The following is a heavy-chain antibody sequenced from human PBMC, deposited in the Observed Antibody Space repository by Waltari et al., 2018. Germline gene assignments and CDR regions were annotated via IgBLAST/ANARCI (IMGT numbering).Heavy chain of an antibody. CDR3: AKAALDYYGSGAYFDH. CDR2: ISISGT. J-gene: IGHJ4*02. Sequence: EVQLLQSGGGLVQPGGSLRLSCAASGFTFSTYAMAWVRQTPGKGLEWVSGISISGTYYADSVKGRLTLSRDNSKDTLDLQMNSLRADDTAVYYCAKAALDYYGSGAYFDHWGQGALVTVSS. CDR1: GFTFSTYA. D-gene: IGHD3-10*01. V-gene: IGHV3-23*01.